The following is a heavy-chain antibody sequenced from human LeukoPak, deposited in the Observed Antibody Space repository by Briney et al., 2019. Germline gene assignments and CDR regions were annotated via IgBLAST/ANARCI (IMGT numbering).Heavy chain of an antibody. Sequence: KPSETLSLTCTVSGGSIRNYYWSWIRQPAGKGLEWIGRIYTSGNTKYNPSLKSRVSMSVDTSKNRFSLKLSSVTAADTAVYYCARVEYNWNFQPFDYWGQGTLVTVSS. CDR1: GGSIRNYY. CDR2: IYTSGNT. J-gene: IGHJ4*02. CDR3: ARVEYNWNFQPFDY. V-gene: IGHV4-4*07. D-gene: IGHD1-7*01.